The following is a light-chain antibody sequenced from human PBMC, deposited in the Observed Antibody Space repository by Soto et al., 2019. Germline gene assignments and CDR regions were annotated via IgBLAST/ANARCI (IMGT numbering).Light chain of an antibody. CDR3: QKYGGSPST. J-gene: IGKJ5*01. CDR1: QSVSNNY. Sequence: EIVLTQSPGTLSLSPGERATLSCRASQSVSNNYLAWYQQKPGQAPRLRIYGASSRATGIPDRFSGTGSGTDFTLTISRLEPEDFAVYYCQKYGGSPSTFGQGTRLEIK. CDR2: GAS. V-gene: IGKV3-20*01.